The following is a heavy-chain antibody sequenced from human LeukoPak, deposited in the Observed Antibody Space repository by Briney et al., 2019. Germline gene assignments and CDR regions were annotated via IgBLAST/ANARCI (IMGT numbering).Heavy chain of an antibody. CDR1: GYTLTELF. V-gene: IGHV1-24*01. CDR3: ATDLTMVRGTYGMDV. J-gene: IGHJ6*04. D-gene: IGHD3-10*01. Sequence: ASVKVSCKVSGYTLTELFMHWVRQAPGKGLEWMGGFDPEDGETIYAQKFQGRVTMTEDTSTDTAYMELSSLRSEDTAVYYCATDLTMVRGTYGMDVWVKGTTVTVSS. CDR2: FDPEDGET.